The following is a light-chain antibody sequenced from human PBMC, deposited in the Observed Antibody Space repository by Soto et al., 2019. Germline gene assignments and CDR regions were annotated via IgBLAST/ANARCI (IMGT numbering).Light chain of an antibody. Sequence: DIRMTQSPSSLSASVGDTVTITCRASQSISSYLNWYQQKPGKAPKLLIYAASSLQSGVPSRFSGSGSGTDFTLTISSLQPEDFATYYCQQSYSTPSFGPGTKVDIK. J-gene: IGKJ3*01. CDR2: AAS. CDR1: QSISSY. CDR3: QQSYSTPS. V-gene: IGKV1-39*01.